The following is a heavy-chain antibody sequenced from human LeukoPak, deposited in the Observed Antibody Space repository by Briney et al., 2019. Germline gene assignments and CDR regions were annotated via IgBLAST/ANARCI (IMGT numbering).Heavy chain of an antibody. Sequence: GASVEVSCKASGGTFSSYAISWVRQAPGQGLEWMGWISPYNYNTNYAQKFQGRVTITTDTATNTAYMDLTSLTSDDTAVYYCARDPLGLGIDYWGQGTLVIVSS. CDR1: GGTFSSYA. CDR3: ARDPLGLGIDY. CDR2: ISPYNYNT. J-gene: IGHJ4*02. V-gene: IGHV1-18*01. D-gene: IGHD3-16*01.